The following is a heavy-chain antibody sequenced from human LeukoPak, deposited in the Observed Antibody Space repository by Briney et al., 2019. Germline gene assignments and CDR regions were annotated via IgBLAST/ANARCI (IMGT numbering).Heavy chain of an antibody. CDR1: GYTFTSYA. CDR3: ARVLGQYDYGDINWFDP. V-gene: IGHV1-18*01. Sequence: ASVKVSCKASGYTFTSYAITWVRQAPGQGLEWMGWISVYNGNTNYAQKLQGRVTMTTDTSTGTAYMELRSLRSDDTAVYYCARVLGQYDYGDINWFDPWGQGTLVTVSS. J-gene: IGHJ5*02. CDR2: ISVYNGNT. D-gene: IGHD4-17*01.